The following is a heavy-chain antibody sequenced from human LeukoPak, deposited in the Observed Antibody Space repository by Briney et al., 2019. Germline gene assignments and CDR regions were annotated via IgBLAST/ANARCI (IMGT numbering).Heavy chain of an antibody. CDR1: GFTFSSYW. V-gene: IGHV3-7*01. Sequence: GGSLRLSCAASGFTFSSYWMSWVRQAPGQGLEWVANIKQDGSEKYYVDSVKGRFTISRDNAKNSLYLQMNSLRAEDTAVYYCARAYYDSSGYYYVYFDYWGQGTLVTVSS. J-gene: IGHJ4*02. CDR3: ARAYYDSSGYYYVYFDY. CDR2: IKQDGSEK. D-gene: IGHD3-22*01.